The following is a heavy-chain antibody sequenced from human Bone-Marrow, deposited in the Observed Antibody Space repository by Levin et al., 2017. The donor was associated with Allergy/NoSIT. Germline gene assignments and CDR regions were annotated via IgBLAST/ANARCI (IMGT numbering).Heavy chain of an antibody. CDR2: IWNDGSNK. CDR1: GFTFSSYG. J-gene: IGHJ6*02. D-gene: IGHD6-19*01. Sequence: LSLTCAASGFTFSSYGMHWVRQAPGKGLEWVAVIWNDGSNKYYADSAKGRFTISRDNSKNTLYLQMNSLRAEDTAVYYCAREGSDWDYYDNAMDVWGQGTTVTVSS. CDR3: AREGSDWDYYDNAMDV. V-gene: IGHV3-33*01.